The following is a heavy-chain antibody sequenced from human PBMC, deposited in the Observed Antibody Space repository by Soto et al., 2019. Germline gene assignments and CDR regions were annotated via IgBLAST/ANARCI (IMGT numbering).Heavy chain of an antibody. CDR1: GGSISSGDYY. CDR2: IYYSGST. V-gene: IGHV4-30-4*01. CDR3: ARALAYCGGDCYSYYFDY. Sequence: SETLSLTCTVSGGSISSGDYYWSWIRQPPGKGLEWIGYIYYSGSTYYNPSLKSRVTISVDTSKNQFSLKLSSVTAADTAVYYCARALAYCGGDCYSYYFDYWGQGTLVTVSS. J-gene: IGHJ4*02. D-gene: IGHD2-21*02.